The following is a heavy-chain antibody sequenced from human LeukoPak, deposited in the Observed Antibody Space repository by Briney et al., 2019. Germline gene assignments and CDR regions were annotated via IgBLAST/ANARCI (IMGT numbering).Heavy chain of an antibody. Sequence: SETLSLTCNVSGGSISGYHWSWIRQPPGKGLEWIGEINQSGSTNYNPSLKSRVTISIDTSKNQFSLKLSSVTAADTAVYYCASHEGFLEWLLSGPPHHPFDYWGQGTLVTVSS. D-gene: IGHD3-3*01. J-gene: IGHJ4*02. V-gene: IGHV4-34*01. CDR2: INQSGST. CDR1: GGSISGYH. CDR3: ASHEGFLEWLLSGPPHHPFDY.